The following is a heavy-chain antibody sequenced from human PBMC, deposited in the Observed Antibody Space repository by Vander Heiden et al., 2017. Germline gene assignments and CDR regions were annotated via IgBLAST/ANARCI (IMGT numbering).Heavy chain of an antibody. CDR1: GFTFSSYA. CDR3: AKRRDAFDI. CDR2: TSATGGST. V-gene: IGHV3-23*01. Sequence: GGALVPPGGSLRLPCAAPGFTFSSYAMSWIRQAPGKGLEWVSGTSATGGSTSYAASVKGRFTIYRDNSMNTLYLQMNSLRAEDAAVYYCAKRRDAFDIWGQGTMVTVSS. J-gene: IGHJ3*02.